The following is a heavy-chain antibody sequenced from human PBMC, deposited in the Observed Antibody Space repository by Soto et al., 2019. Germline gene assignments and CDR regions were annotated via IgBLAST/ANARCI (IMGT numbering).Heavy chain of an antibody. V-gene: IGHV1-46*01. CDR1: GYTFTSYY. Sequence: ASVKVSCKASGYTFTSYYMHWVRQAPGQGLEWMGIINPSGGSTSYAQKFQGRVTMTRDTSTSTVYMELSSLRSEDTAVYYCARVYGGSVHGYYYYGMDVWGQGTTVTVSS. D-gene: IGHD2-15*01. CDR2: INPSGGST. J-gene: IGHJ6*02. CDR3: ARVYGGSVHGYYYYGMDV.